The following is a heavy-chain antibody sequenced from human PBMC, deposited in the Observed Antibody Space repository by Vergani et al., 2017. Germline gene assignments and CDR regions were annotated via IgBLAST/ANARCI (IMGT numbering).Heavy chain of an antibody. CDR3: ARQGYSSRSPPGWFDP. V-gene: IGHV5-51*01. Sequence: EVQLVPSGAEVKKPGESLKISCKGSGYSFTSYWIGWVRQMPGKGLEWMGIIYPGDSDTRYSPSFQGQVTISADKSISTAYLQWSSLKASDTDMYYCARQGYSSRSPPGWFDPWGQGTLVTVSS. D-gene: IGHD6-13*01. J-gene: IGHJ5*02. CDR2: IYPGDSDT. CDR1: GYSFTSYW.